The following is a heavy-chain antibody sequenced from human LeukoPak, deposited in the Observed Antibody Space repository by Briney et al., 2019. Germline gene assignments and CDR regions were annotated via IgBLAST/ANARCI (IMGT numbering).Heavy chain of an antibody. J-gene: IGHJ4*02. V-gene: IGHV1-2*02. CDR3: ARGSREYRVYDLDL. D-gene: IGHD5/OR15-5a*01. CDR1: GYTFNEYY. CDR2: IRHNSGGT. Sequence: ASVTVSCVASGYTFNEYYMHLVRQAPGPGLEWVAWIRHNSGGTNYAQTVQGRVTVTSDTTIRPPFMQMTRLRTDRTAVYYCARGSREYRVYDLDLWGQGTLVPVPS.